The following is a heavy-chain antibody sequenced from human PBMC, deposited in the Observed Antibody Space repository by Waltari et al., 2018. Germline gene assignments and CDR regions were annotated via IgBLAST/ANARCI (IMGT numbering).Heavy chain of an antibody. V-gene: IGHV4-4*07. Sequence: QVQLQESGPGLVKPSETLSLTCTVSGGSISSYYWSWIRQPAGKGLEWIGRSYTSGSTNYNPSLKSRVTMSVDTSKNQFSLKLSSVTAADTAVYYCARVRGLYSGSYEYFDYWGQGTLVTVSS. J-gene: IGHJ4*02. D-gene: IGHD1-26*01. CDR3: ARVRGLYSGSYEYFDY. CDR2: SYTSGST. CDR1: GGSISSYY.